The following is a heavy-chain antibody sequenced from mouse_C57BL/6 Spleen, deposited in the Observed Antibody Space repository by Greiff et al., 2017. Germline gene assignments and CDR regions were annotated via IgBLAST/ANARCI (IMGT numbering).Heavy chain of an antibody. J-gene: IGHJ1*03. V-gene: IGHV1-64*01. CDR1: GYTFTSYW. CDR3: ARGPNYYGSSYWYFDV. Sequence: QVQLQQPGAELVKPGASVKLSCKASGYTFTSYWMHWVKQRPGQGLEWIGMIDPNSGSTNYNEKFKSKATLTVDKSSSTAYMQLSSLTSEDSAVYYCARGPNYYGSSYWYFDVWGTGTTVTVSS. D-gene: IGHD1-1*01. CDR2: IDPNSGST.